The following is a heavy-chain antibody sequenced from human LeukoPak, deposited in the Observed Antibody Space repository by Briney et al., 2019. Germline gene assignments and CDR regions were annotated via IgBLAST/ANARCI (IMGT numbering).Heavy chain of an antibody. V-gene: IGHV3-48*03. Sequence: GGSLRLSCAASGFTFSSYEMNWVRQAPGKGLEWVSYIRSSGSTIYYADSVKGRFTISRDNAKNSLYLQMNSLRAEDTAVYYCARGSIAVAGTYVYWGQGTLVTVSS. D-gene: IGHD6-19*01. CDR2: IRSSGSTI. J-gene: IGHJ4*02. CDR1: GFTFSSYE. CDR3: ARGSIAVAGTYVY.